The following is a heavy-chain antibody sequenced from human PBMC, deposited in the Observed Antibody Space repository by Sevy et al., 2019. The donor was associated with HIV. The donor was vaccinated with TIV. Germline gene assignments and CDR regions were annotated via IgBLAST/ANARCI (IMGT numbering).Heavy chain of an antibody. CDR2: IYYNGHI. J-gene: IGHJ4*02. Sequence: SETLSRTCTVSGGSITSLSWNWIRQPPGKGLEWIANIYYNGHINYNPSLKSRVTLSLETSKNQSSLRLSSVTAADTAMYYCAGENAWGRGYSWGQGTLVTVSS. CDR1: GGSITSLS. D-gene: IGHD1-26*01. V-gene: IGHV4-59*08. CDR3: AGENAWGRGYS.